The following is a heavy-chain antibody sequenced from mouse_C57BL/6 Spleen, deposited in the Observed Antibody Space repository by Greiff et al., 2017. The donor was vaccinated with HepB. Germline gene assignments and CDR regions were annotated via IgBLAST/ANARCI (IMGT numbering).Heavy chain of an antibody. CDR2: ISSGGSYT. D-gene: IGHD5-1*01. CDR3: ARQGSNYIDY. V-gene: IGHV5-6*01. Sequence: EVKLVESGGDLVKPGGSLKLSCAASGFTFSSYGMSWVRQTPDKRLEWVATISSGGSYTYYPDSVKGRFTISRDNAKNTLYLQMSSLKSEDTAMYYCARQGSNYIDYWGQGTTLTVSS. J-gene: IGHJ2*01. CDR1: GFTFSSYG.